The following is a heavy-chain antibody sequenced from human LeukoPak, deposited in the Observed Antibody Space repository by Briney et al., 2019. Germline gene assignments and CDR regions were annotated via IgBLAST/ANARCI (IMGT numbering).Heavy chain of an antibody. D-gene: IGHD5-18*01. CDR2: ISGSGGST. V-gene: IGHV3-23*01. CDR3: AKNLRYSYGPCAGE. CDR1: GFTFSSHA. J-gene: IGHJ4*02. Sequence: PGGSLRLSCAASGFTFSSHAMSWVRQAPGKGLEWVSAISGSGGSTYYADSVKGRFTISRDNSKNTLYLQMNSLRAEDTAVYYCAKNLRYSYGPCAGEWGQGTLVTVSS.